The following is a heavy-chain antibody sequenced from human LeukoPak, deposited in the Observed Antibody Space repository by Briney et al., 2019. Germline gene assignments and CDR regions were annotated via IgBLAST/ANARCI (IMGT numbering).Heavy chain of an antibody. CDR2: ISYDVGKK. V-gene: IGHV3-30*03. Sequence: GGSLRLSCAASGFTFSSYGMHWVRQAPGKGLEWVAVISYDVGKKYYADSVKGRFTISRDNSKNTLYLQMNSLRAEDTAVYYCARPMTIFGPNPFDYWGQGTLVTVSS. J-gene: IGHJ4*02. CDR1: GFTFSSYG. D-gene: IGHD3-3*01. CDR3: ARPMTIFGPNPFDY.